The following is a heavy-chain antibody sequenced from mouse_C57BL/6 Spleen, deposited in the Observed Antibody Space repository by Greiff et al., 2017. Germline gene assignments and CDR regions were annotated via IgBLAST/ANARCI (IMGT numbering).Heavy chain of an antibody. CDR3: ARGVGRGVFAY. Sequence: EVKLVESGGGLVKPGGSLKLSCAASGFTFSSYAMSWVRQTPEKRLEWVATISDGGSYTYYPDNVKGRFTISRDNAKNNLYLQMSHLKSEDTAMYYCARGVGRGVFAYWGQGTLVTVSA. D-gene: IGHD4-1*01. CDR1: GFTFSSYA. J-gene: IGHJ3*01. V-gene: IGHV5-4*03. CDR2: ISDGGSYT.